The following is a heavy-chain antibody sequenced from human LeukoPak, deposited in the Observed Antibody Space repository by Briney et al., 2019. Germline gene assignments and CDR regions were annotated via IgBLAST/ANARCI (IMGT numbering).Heavy chain of an antibody. CDR3: AHYGDYRFMYYFDY. CDR2: IYWNDDN. J-gene: IGHJ4*02. D-gene: IGHD4-17*01. CDR1: GSSLSTSGVG. Sequence: SGPTLVKPTQTLTLTCTFSGSSLSTSGVGVGWIRQPPGKALEWLALIYWNDDNRYSPSLKSRLTITKDTSKNQVVLKMTNMDPVDTATYYCAHYGDYRFMYYFDYWGQGTLVTVSS. V-gene: IGHV2-5*01.